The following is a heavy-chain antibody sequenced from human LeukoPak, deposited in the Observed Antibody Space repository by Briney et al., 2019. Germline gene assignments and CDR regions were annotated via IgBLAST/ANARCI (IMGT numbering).Heavy chain of an antibody. J-gene: IGHJ4*02. CDR2: IKSKTDGETT. CDR3: TTDLEDFDF. CDR1: GFTFSHAW. Sequence: PGGSLRLSCAASGFTFSHAWMSWVRQAPGKGLEWIGRIKSKTDGETTDYAAPVKGRFTISRDDSQNTLYLQMNSLKTEDTALYYCTTDLEDFDFWGQGILVTVSS. V-gene: IGHV3-15*05.